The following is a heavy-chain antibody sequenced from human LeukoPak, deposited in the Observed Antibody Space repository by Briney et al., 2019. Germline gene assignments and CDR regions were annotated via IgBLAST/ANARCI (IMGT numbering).Heavy chain of an antibody. CDR1: GFTFSNYA. CDR2: INSNGDGT. CDR3: AREERGQAIDY. V-gene: IGHV3-64*01. J-gene: IGHJ4*02. D-gene: IGHD1-26*01. Sequence: PGGSLRLSCAASGFTFSNYAMHWVRQAPGKGLEYVSAINSNGDGTYYANSVKGRFTISRDNSESTLYLQMGSLRPEDTAVYYCAREERGQAIDYWGQGALVTVSS.